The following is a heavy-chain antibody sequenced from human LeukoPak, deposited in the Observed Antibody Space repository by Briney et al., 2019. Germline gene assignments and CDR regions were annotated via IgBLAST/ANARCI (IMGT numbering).Heavy chain of an antibody. V-gene: IGHV3-33*01. CDR2: IWYDGSKK. D-gene: IGHD1-1*01. Sequence: PGGSLRLSCAASGFNFYNYGMHWVRQAPGKGLEWVAVIWYDGSKKYYADSVKGRFTISRDNAKNSLYLQMNSLRDEDTAVYYCARELSAGTTGMDVWGQGTTVTVSS. J-gene: IGHJ6*02. CDR3: ARELSAGTTGMDV. CDR1: GFNFYNYG.